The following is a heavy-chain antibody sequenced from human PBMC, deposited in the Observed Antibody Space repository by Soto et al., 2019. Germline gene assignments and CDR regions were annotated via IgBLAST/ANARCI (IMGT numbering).Heavy chain of an antibody. CDR3: ARPVAAAVGYYWFDP. CDR1: GGSLSSYP. J-gene: IGHJ5*02. Sequence: QVLLVQSGAELKKPGSSLKVSCKASGGSLSSYPISWLRQAPGQGLEWMGRIIPFLDKTDYAQKFQGRVTFTADKSTTTVYLELSSLTSDDTAVYYCARPVAAAVGYYWFDPWGQGTLVTVSS. V-gene: IGHV1-69*02. D-gene: IGHD6-13*01. CDR2: IIPFLDKT.